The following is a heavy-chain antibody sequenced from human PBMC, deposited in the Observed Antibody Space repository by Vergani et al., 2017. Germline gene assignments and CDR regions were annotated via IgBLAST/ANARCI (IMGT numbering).Heavy chain of an antibody. CDR3: ARWYDSSGSPSFDY. CDR1: GGSFSGYY. V-gene: IGHV4-34*01. D-gene: IGHD3-22*01. CDR2: INHSGST. J-gene: IGHJ4*02. Sequence: QVQLQQWGAGLLKPSETLSLTCAVYGGSFSGYYWSWIRQPPGKGLEWIGEINHSGSTNYNPSLKSRGTISVDTSKNQFSLKRSSVTAADTAVYYCARWYDSSGSPSFDYWGQGTLVTVSS.